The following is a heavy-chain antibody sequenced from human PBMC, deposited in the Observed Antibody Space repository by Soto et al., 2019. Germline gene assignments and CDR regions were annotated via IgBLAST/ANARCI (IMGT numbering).Heavy chain of an antibody. V-gene: IGHV3-30*03. CDR1: GFTFSSYS. CDR3: ASPIAARLPYYFDY. Sequence: QVQLVESGGGVVQAGRSLRLSCAASGFTFSSYSMHWVRQAPGKGLEWVAVISYDGSNKYYADSVKGRFTISRDNSKNTLYLQMNSLRAEDTAVYYCASPIAARLPYYFDYWGQGTLVTVSS. CDR2: ISYDGSNK. J-gene: IGHJ4*02. D-gene: IGHD6-6*01.